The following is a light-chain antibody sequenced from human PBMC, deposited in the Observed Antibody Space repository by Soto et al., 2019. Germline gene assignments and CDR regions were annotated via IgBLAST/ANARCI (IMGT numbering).Light chain of an antibody. V-gene: IGKV3-15*01. Sequence: EIVMTQSPATLSVSPGERATLSCRASQSVSSNLAWYQQKPGQAHRLLIYGASTRATGIPARFSGRGSGTEFTLTITSLQSEDFAVYYCQQYNNWPITCGQGTRREIK. CDR3: QQYNNWPIT. J-gene: IGKJ5*01. CDR1: QSVSSN. CDR2: GAS.